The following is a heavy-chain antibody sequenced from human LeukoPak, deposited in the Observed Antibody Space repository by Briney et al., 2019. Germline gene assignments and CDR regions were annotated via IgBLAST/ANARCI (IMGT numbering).Heavy chain of an antibody. CDR3: ARHIVGATMRIDY. V-gene: IGHV4-34*01. D-gene: IGHD1-26*01. CDR1: GGSFSGYY. Sequence: SETLSLTCAVYGGSFSGYYWSWIRQPPGKGLEWIGEINHSGSTNYNPSLKSRVTISVDTSKNQFSLKLSSVTAADTAVYYCARHIVGATMRIDYWGQGTLVTVSS. CDR2: INHSGST. J-gene: IGHJ4*02.